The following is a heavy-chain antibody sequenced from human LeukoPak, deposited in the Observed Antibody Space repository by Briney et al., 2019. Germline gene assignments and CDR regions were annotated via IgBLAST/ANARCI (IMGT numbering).Heavy chain of an antibody. V-gene: IGHV3-48*03. D-gene: IGHD1-26*01. CDR1: GFTFSRYE. CDR2: ISSSGSTI. CDR3: ARDTSGSYVFDY. J-gene: IGHJ4*02. Sequence: PGRSLRLSCAASGFTFSRYEMNWVRQAPGKGLEWVSYISSSGSTIYYADSVKGRFTISRDNAKNSLYLQMNSLRAEDTAVYYCARDTSGSYVFDYWGQGTLVTVSS.